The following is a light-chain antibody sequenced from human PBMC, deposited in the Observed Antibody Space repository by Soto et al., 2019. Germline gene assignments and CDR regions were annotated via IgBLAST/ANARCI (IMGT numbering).Light chain of an antibody. J-gene: IGKJ5*01. V-gene: IGKV1-33*01. CDR2: DAS. CDR1: QDISNY. Sequence: DIQMTQSPSSLSASVGDRVTITCQASQDISNYLNWYQQKPGKAPKLLIYDASNLETGVPSRFSGSGSGTDFTFTIRGLQPEDVATYYCQQYDNLPITFGQGTRLEIK. CDR3: QQYDNLPIT.